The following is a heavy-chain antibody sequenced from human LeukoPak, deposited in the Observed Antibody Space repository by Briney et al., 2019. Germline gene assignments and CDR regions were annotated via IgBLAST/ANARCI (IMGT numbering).Heavy chain of an antibody. CDR1: GGSISSYY. D-gene: IGHD1-7*01. V-gene: IGHV4-59*08. J-gene: IGHJ3*02. CDR2: IHYSGST. CDR3: ARLKLGHDAFDI. Sequence: SETLSLTCTVSGGSISSYYWNWIRQPPGKGLEWIGNIHYSGSTNYNPSLKSRITISIDTSKNQFSLKLSSVTAADTAVYYCARLKLGHDAFDIWGQGTMVTVSS.